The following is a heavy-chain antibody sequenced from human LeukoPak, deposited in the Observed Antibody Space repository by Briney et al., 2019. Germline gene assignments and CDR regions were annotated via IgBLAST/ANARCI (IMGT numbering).Heavy chain of an antibody. CDR1: GFTFSSYE. J-gene: IGHJ4*02. CDR2: ISSSGSTI. V-gene: IGHV3-48*03. D-gene: IGHD4-11*01. Sequence: PGGSLRLSCAASGFTFSSYEMNWVRQAPGMGLEWVSYISSSGSTIYYADSVKGRFTISRDNAKNSLYLQMNSLRAGDTAVYYCARAGYSNFIDYWGQGTLVTVSS. CDR3: ARAGYSNFIDY.